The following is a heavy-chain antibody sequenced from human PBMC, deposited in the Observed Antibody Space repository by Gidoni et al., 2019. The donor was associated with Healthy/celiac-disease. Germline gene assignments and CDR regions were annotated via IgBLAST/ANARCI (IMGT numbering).Heavy chain of an antibody. D-gene: IGHD3-9*01. V-gene: IGHV3-23*01. CDR3: AMGLELVIGAFDI. J-gene: IGHJ3*02. CDR2: ISGSGGST. CDR1: GFTFSSYA. Sequence: EVQLLESGGGLVQPGGSLRLSCAASGFTFSSYAMSWVRQAPGKGLEWVSAISGSGGSTYYADSVKGRFTISRDNSKNTLYLQMNSLRAEDTAVYYCAMGLELVIGAFDIWGQGTMVTVSS.